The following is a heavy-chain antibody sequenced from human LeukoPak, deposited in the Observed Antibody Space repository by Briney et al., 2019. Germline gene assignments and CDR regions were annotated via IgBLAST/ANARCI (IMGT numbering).Heavy chain of an antibody. V-gene: IGHV4-31*03. CDR1: GGSISSGGYC. Sequence: SSQTLSLTCTVSGGSISSGGYCWSWIRQHPGKGLEWIGYIYYSGSTYYNPSLKSRVTISVDTSKNQFSLKLSSVTAADTAVYYCARDAVDAFDIWGQGTMVTVSS. CDR2: IYYSGST. CDR3: ARDAVDAFDI. J-gene: IGHJ3*02.